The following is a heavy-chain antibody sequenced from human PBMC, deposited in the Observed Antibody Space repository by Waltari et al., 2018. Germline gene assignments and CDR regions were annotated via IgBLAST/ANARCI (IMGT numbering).Heavy chain of an antibody. V-gene: IGHV4-4*02. D-gene: IGHD2-2*01. CDR3: ARVDQTYQLPDY. Sequence: QVQLQESGPGLVKPSGTLSLTCAVSGGSISSSNWWSWVRQPPGKGREWIGEIYHSGSTNYNPTLKSRVTRTVDKSKNQFSLKLSSVTAADTAVYYCARVDQTYQLPDYWGQGTLVTVSS. CDR1: GGSISSSNW. J-gene: IGHJ4*02. CDR2: IYHSGST.